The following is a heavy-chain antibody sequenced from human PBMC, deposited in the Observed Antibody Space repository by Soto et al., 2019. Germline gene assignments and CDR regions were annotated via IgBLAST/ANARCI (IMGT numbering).Heavy chain of an antibody. V-gene: IGHV5-51*01. D-gene: IGHD3-16*02. CDR2: IYPGDSDT. Sequence: GESLKISCKGSGYSFTSYWIAWVRQMPGKGLEWMGIIYPGDSDTRYSPSFQGQVTISADKSISTAYLQMDSLRPEDSAMYFCARAPGRAGIILFDYWGQGTLVTVSS. CDR1: GYSFTSYW. CDR3: ARAPGRAGIILFDY. J-gene: IGHJ4*02.